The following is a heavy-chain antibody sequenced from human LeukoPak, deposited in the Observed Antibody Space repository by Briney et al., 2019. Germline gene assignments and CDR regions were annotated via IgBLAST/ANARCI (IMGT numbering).Heavy chain of an antibody. CDR1: GYTFTSYD. J-gene: IGHJ6*03. CDR2: MNPNSGNT. V-gene: IGHV1-8*01. CDR3: ARGPSGNYFGKFLYYYYYMDV. D-gene: IGHD1-26*01. Sequence: ASVKVSCKASGYTFTSYDINWVRQATGQGLEWMGWMNPNSGNTGYAQKFQGRVTMTRNTSISTAYMELSSLRSEDTAVYYCARGPSGNYFGKFLYYYYYMDVWGKGTTVTVSS.